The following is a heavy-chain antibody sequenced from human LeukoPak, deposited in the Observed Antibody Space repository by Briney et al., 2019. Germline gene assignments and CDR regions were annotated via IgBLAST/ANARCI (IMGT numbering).Heavy chain of an antibody. CDR1: SGSFSDHY. CDR3: ARLIWGGQAQLGLVRP. Sequence: PSETLSLTCAVYSGSFSDHYWSWIRQSPGKGLEWIGEINHSGTTNYFPSLKSRATISVDTSKNQFSLKLSSVTAADTAVYYFARLIWGGQAQLGLVRPRGQGTLVTVSS. D-gene: IGHD3-16*01. CDR2: INHSGTT. V-gene: IGHV4-34*01. J-gene: IGHJ5*02.